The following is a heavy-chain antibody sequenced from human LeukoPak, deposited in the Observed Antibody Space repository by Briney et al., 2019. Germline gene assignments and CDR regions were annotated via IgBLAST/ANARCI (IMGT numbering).Heavy chain of an antibody. D-gene: IGHD6-19*01. J-gene: IGHJ4*02. V-gene: IGHV3-23*01. CDR3: AKDSHTSGWYYFDY. CDR1: GFTFSSYG. Sequence: GGSLRLSCAASGFTFSSYGMSWVRQAPGKGLEWVSSISGDGGSTYYADSVKGRFTISRDNSRNTLYVQMNSLRAEDTAIYYCAKDSHTSGWYYFDYWGQGTLVTVSS. CDR2: ISGDGGST.